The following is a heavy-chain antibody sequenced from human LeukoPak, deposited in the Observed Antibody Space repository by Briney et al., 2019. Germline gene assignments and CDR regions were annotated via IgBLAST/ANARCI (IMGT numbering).Heavy chain of an antibody. CDR1: GGSISGDY. Sequence: SETLSLTCTVSGGSISGDYWSWLRQPPGKGLGWIGYIRYTGSSKYKSSLKSRVTMSVDTFKNQLSLTLGSVTAADTAVYHCARGTETTGYFDLWGPGTLVTVSS. J-gene: IGHJ4*02. V-gene: IGHV4-59*01. D-gene: IGHD4-17*01. CDR3: ARGTETTGYFDL. CDR2: IRYTGSS.